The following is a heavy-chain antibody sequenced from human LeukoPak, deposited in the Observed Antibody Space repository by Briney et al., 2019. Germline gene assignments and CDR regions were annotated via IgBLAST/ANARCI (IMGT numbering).Heavy chain of an antibody. D-gene: IGHD5-12*01. CDR1: GFTLSNYG. V-gene: IGHV3-33*01. CDR2: IWYDGRSK. J-gene: IGHJ4*02. CDR3: ATSREYSGYDPGH. Sequence: GGSLRLSCAASGFTLSNYGMHWVRQAPGKGLEWVAVIWYDGRSKYYADSVKGRFTISRDNSKNTLYLQMNSLRAEDTAVYYCATSREYSGYDPGHWGQGTLVTVSS.